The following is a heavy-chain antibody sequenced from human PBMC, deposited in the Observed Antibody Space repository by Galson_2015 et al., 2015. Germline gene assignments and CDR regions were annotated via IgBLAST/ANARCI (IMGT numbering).Heavy chain of an antibody. D-gene: IGHD6-13*01. Sequence: SPRLSCAASGFTFGRYWKTWVRLAPGKGLEWEANVKQDGSEKYYVDSVRGRFTISRDNAENSLYLQMNSLRAEDTAVYYCARDLSGSSWSFDYWGQGSLVAVSS. CDR2: VKQDGSEK. V-gene: IGHV3-7*01. CDR3: ARDLSGSSWSFDY. J-gene: IGHJ4*02. CDR1: GFTFGRYW.